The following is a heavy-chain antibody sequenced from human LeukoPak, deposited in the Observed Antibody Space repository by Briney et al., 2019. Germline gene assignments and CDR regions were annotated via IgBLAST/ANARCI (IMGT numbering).Heavy chain of an antibody. CDR1: GGSFSGYY. J-gene: IGHJ4*02. V-gene: IGHV4-34*01. Sequence: SETLSLTCAVYGGSFSGYYWSWIRQPPGKGLEWIGEINHSGSTNYNPSLKSRVTISVDTSKNQFSLKLSSVTAADTAVYYCAGGLRLYCSGGSCYSIPSYYFDYWGQGTLVTVSS. CDR3: AGGLRLYCSGGSCYSIPSYYFDY. CDR2: INHSGST. D-gene: IGHD2-15*01.